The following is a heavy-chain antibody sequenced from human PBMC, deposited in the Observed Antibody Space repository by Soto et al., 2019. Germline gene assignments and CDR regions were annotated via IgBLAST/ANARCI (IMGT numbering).Heavy chain of an antibody. CDR3: AKVWPLIPIPYSYYFDY. J-gene: IGHJ4*02. Sequence: GGSLRLSCAASGFTFSSYAMSWVRQAPGTGLEWVSAISGSGGSTYYADSVKGRFTISRDNSKNTLYLQMNSLRAEDTAVYYCAKVWPLIPIPYSYYFDYWGQGTLVTVSS. D-gene: IGHD2-15*01. CDR2: ISGSGGST. V-gene: IGHV3-23*01. CDR1: GFTFSSYA.